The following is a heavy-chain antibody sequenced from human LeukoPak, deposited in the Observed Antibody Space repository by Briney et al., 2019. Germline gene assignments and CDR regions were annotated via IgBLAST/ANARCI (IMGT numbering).Heavy chain of an antibody. J-gene: IGHJ4*02. CDR3: ARDYYDSSGYYRGDY. CDR1: GFTFSSYG. V-gene: IGHV3-33*01. D-gene: IGHD3-22*01. Sequence: QPGRSLRLSCAASGFTFSSYGMHWVRQAPGKGLEWVAVIWYDGSNKYYADSVKGRFTISRDNSKNTLYLQMNSLRAEDTAVYYCARDYYDSSGYYRGDYWGQGTLVTVSS. CDR2: IWYDGSNK.